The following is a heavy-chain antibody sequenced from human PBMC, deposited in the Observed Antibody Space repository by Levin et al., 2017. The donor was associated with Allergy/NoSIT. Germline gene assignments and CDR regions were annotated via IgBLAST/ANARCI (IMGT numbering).Heavy chain of an antibody. CDR3: ARGFDVDY. Sequence: SETLSLTCTVSGGSITSYYWTWFRQPPGKGLEWIGHISDSGSTNYNPSLKSRATISIDTSQNKFSLNLYTVTAADAAVYYCARGFDVDYWGQGTPVTVSS. V-gene: IGHV4-59*01. CDR1: GGSITSYY. CDR2: ISDSGST. J-gene: IGHJ4*02.